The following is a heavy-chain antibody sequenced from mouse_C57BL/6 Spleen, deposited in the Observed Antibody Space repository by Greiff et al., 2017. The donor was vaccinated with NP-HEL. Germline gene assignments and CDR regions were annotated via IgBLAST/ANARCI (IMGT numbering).Heavy chain of an antibody. D-gene: IGHD1-1*01. V-gene: IGHV1-81*01. Sequence: VKLVESGAELARPGASVKLSCKASGYTFTSYGISWVKQRTGQGLEWIGEIYPRSGNTYYNEKFKGKATLTADKSSSTAYMELRSLTSEDSAVYFCAREGITTVVATGDYAMDYWGQGTSVTVSS. J-gene: IGHJ4*01. CDR2: IYPRSGNT. CDR1: GYTFTSYG. CDR3: AREGITTVVATGDYAMDY.